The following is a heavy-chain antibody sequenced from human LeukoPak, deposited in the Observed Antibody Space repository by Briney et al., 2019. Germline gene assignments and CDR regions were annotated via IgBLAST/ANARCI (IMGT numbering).Heavy chain of an antibody. Sequence: SETLSLTCTVSGYSISSGYYWGWIRQPPGKGLEWIGSIYHSGSTYYNPSLKSRVTISVDTSKNQFSLKLSSVTAADTAVYYCARDGYGSGSYYNEVDYWGQGTLVTVSSEGYYYYGMDVWGQGTTVTVSS. CDR1: GYSISSGYY. V-gene: IGHV4-38-2*02. J-gene: IGHJ6*02. CDR2: IYHSGST. D-gene: IGHD3-10*01. CDR3: ARDGYGSGSYYNEVDYWGQGTLVTVSSEGYYYYGMDV.